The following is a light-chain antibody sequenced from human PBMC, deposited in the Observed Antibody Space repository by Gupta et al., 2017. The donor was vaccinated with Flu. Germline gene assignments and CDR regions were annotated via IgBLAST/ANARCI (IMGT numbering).Light chain of an antibody. CDR1: QNISIW. Sequence: DIQLPQSPATLSASVGDRVTITCRATQNISIWLAWYQQKPGRAPRRLIYNASSLQGGVPSRFRGSGSGTEFTLTISSLQPDDFASYYCQQDNSFPWTFGQGTKVEVK. CDR2: NAS. V-gene: IGKV1-5*03. J-gene: IGKJ1*01. CDR3: QQDNSFPWT.